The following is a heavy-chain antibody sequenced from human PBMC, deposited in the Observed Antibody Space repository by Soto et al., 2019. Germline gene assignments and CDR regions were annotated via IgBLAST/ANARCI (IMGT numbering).Heavy chain of an antibody. V-gene: IGHV4-39*01. CDR1: GGSISSDTYY. D-gene: IGHD4-17*01. CDR3: ARRYGDCFDF. CDR2: IYYSGSA. J-gene: IGHJ4*02. Sequence: PSETLSLTCTVSGGSISSDTYYWGWIRQPPGKGLEWIGSIYYSGSANYNPSLKSRVTMSVDTSKNLLSLKLSSVTAADTAVYYCARRYGDCFDFWGQGTPVTVSS.